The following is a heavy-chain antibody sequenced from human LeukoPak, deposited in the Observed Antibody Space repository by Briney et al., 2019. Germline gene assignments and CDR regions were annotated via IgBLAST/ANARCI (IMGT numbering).Heavy chain of an antibody. V-gene: IGHV3-30*18. CDR2: ISYDGSNR. D-gene: IGHD3-10*01. J-gene: IGHJ4*02. CDR1: GFTFSSYG. Sequence: GGSLRLSCAASGFTFSSYGMHWVRQAPGKGLEWVAVISYDGSNRYYADSVKGRFTISRDNSKNTLYLQMNSLRAEDTAVYYCAKDTVRGVMGGYFDYWGQGTLVTVSS. CDR3: AKDTVRGVMGGYFDY.